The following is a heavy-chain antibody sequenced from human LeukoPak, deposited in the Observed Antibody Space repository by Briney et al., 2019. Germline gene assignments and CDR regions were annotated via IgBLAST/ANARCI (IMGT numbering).Heavy chain of an antibody. V-gene: IGHV1-46*01. CDR2: IYPRDGGT. CDR3: AREGAAEAKNFDY. J-gene: IGHJ4*02. Sequence: ASVKVSCKASGYTFTSNYIHWVRQAPGQGLEWMGMIYPRDGGTSYAQKFQGRITVTRDTSTSTVYMELSSLRSEDTAVYFCAREGAAEAKNFDYWGQGTLVIVSS. D-gene: IGHD6-25*01. CDR1: GYTFTSNY.